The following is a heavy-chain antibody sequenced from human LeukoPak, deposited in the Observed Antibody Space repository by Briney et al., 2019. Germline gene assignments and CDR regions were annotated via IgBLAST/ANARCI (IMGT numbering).Heavy chain of an antibody. CDR2: IYHSGST. Sequence: PSETLSLTCTVSGYSISSGYYWGWIRQPPGQGLEWIGSIYHSGSTYYNPSLKSRVTISVDTSKNQFSLKLSSVTAADTAVYYCARDLRGSGSYYISGAFDIWGQGTMVTVSS. D-gene: IGHD1-26*01. CDR1: GYSISSGYY. J-gene: IGHJ3*02. CDR3: ARDLRGSGSYYISGAFDI. V-gene: IGHV4-38-2*02.